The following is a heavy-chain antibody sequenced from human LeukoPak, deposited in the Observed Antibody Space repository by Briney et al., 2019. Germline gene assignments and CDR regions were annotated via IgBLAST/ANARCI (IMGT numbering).Heavy chain of an antibody. D-gene: IGHD6-13*01. V-gene: IGHV3-21*01. CDR2: ISSSSSYI. J-gene: IGHJ4*02. CDR1: GFTFSSYS. CDR3: ASFAAAYYFDY. Sequence: GGSLRLSCAASGFTFSSYSMNWVRQAPGKGLEWVSSISSSSSYIYYADSVKGRFTISRDNAKNSLYLQMNSLRAEDTAVYYCASFAAAYYFDYRGQGTLVTVSS.